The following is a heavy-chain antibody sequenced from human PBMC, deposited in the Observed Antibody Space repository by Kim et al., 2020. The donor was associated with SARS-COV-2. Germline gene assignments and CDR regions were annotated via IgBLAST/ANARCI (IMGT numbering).Heavy chain of an antibody. V-gene: IGHV3-13*01. CDR2: IGTAGDT. CDR3: ARDGIAAAGTWNYYYYYCMDV. D-gene: IGHD6-13*01. CDR1: GFTFSSYD. Sequence: GGSLRLSCAASGFTFSSYDMHWVRQATGKGLEWVSAIGTAGDTYYPGSVKGRFTISRENAKNSLYLQMNSLRAGDTAVYYCARDGIAAAGTWNYYYYYCMDVWGQGTTVTVSS. J-gene: IGHJ6*02.